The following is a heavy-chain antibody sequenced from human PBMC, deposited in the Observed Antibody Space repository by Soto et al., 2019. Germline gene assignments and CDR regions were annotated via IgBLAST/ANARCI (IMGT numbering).Heavy chain of an antibody. J-gene: IGHJ5*02. CDR2: IYYSGST. CDR3: ARWTYSAVAGHNWFDP. CDR1: GGSISSYY. D-gene: IGHD6-19*01. Sequence: SETLSLTCTVSGGSISSYYWSWIRQPPGKALEWIGYIYYSGSTNYNPSLKSRVTISVDTSKNQFSLKLSSVTAADTAVYYCARWTYSAVAGHNWFDPWGQGTLVTVSS. V-gene: IGHV4-59*08.